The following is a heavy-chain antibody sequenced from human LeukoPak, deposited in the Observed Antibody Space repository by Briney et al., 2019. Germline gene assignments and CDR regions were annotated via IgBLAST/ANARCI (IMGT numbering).Heavy chain of an antibody. CDR1: GFTFSNYG. Sequence: GGSLRLSCAASGFTFSNYGMSWVRQAPGKGLEWVSGISGSGDTTYYADSVKGRFTISRDNSKNTLYLQMNSLRAEDTAVYYCAKEGYSSGWYPEHFDYWGQGTLVTVSS. J-gene: IGHJ4*02. D-gene: IGHD6-19*01. CDR2: ISGSGDTT. CDR3: AKEGYSSGWYPEHFDY. V-gene: IGHV3-23*01.